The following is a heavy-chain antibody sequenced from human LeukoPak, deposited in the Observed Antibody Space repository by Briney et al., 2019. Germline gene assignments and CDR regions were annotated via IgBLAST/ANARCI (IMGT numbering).Heavy chain of an antibody. Sequence: ASVKVSCKASGYTFTGYYIHWVRQAPGQGFEWMGWINPNSGGTNYAQKFQGRVTMTRDTSISTAYMELSRLRSDDTAVYYCARDQGAVLLWYGESYDAFDIWGQGTMVTVSS. CDR1: GYTFTGYY. V-gene: IGHV1-2*02. J-gene: IGHJ3*02. D-gene: IGHD3-10*01. CDR2: INPNSGGT. CDR3: ARDQGAVLLWYGESYDAFDI.